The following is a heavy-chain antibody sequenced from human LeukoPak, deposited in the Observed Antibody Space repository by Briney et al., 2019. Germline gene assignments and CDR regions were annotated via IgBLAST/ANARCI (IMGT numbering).Heavy chain of an antibody. J-gene: IGHJ4*02. V-gene: IGHV3-30*01. CDR2: ISYDGSNK. CDR1: GFTFSSYA. Sequence: PGGSLRLSCAASGFTFSSYAMHWVRQAPGKGLEWVAVISYDGSNKYCADSVKGRFTISRDNSKNTLYLQMNSLRAEDTAVYYCARGSITYYDFWSGYYHPWGQGTLVTVSS. D-gene: IGHD3-3*01. CDR3: ARGSITYYDFWSGYYHP.